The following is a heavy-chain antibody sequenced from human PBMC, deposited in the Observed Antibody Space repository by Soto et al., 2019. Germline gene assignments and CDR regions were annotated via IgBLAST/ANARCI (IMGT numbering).Heavy chain of an antibody. CDR2: INHSGST. Sequence: SETLSLTCAVYGGSFSGYYWSWIRQPPGKGLEWIGEINHSGSTNYNPSLKSRVTISVDTSKNQFSLKLSPVTAADTAVYYCARGTWNVVVPAAMDYYYYYMDVWGKGTTVTVSS. V-gene: IGHV4-34*01. CDR3: ARGTWNVVVPAAMDYYYYYMDV. J-gene: IGHJ6*03. CDR1: GGSFSGYY. D-gene: IGHD2-2*01.